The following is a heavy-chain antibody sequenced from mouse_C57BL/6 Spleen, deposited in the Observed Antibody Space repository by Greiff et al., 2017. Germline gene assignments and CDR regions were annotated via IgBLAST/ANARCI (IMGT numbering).Heavy chain of an antibody. D-gene: IGHD3-2*02. CDR2: INPSTGGT. CDR3: ATTQATMSFDY. V-gene: IGHV1-42*01. J-gene: IGHJ2*01. Sequence: VHVKQSGPELVKPGASVKISCKASGYSFTGYYMNWVKQSPEKSLEWIGEINPSTGGTTYNQKFKAKATLTVDKSSSTAYMQLKSLTSEDSAVYYCATTQATMSFDYWGQGTTLTVSS. CDR1: GYSFTGYY.